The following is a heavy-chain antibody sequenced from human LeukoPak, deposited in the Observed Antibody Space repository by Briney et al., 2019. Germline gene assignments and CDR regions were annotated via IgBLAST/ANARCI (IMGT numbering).Heavy chain of an antibody. CDR1: GGSINSGGYY. V-gene: IGHV4-31*03. CDR3: ARIGYSSSSFDY. Sequence: SETLSLTCTVSGGSINSGGYYWTWIRQHPGKGLEWIGNIYYSGSTYFNPSLKTRITISIDTSKNQFSLKLSSVTAADTAVYYCARIGYSSSSFDYWGQGTPVTVSS. J-gene: IGHJ4*02. CDR2: IYYSGST. D-gene: IGHD6-6*01.